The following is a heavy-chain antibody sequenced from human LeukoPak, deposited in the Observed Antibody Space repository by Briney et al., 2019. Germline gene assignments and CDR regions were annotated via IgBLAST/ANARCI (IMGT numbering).Heavy chain of an antibody. J-gene: IGHJ4*02. CDR3: ARLADDSSGYYIPLWY. D-gene: IGHD3-22*01. CDR1: GYSFTSYW. Sequence: GESLKIFCKGSGYSFTSYWIGWVRQMPGKGLEWMGIIYPGDSDTRYSPSFQGQVTISADKSISTAYLQWSSLKASDTAMYYCARLADDSSGYYIPLWYWGQGTLVTVSS. CDR2: IYPGDSDT. V-gene: IGHV5-51*01.